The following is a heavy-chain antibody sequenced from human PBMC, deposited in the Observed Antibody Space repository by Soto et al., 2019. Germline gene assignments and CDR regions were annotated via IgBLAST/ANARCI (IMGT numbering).Heavy chain of an antibody. CDR1: GFSFRSYA. V-gene: IGHV3-23*01. D-gene: IGHD3-10*01. CDR2: ISASGGST. Sequence: PGGSLRLSCAASGFSFRSYAMSWVRQAPGKGLEWVSSISASGGSTFYAGSVEGRFTMSRDNSKDTLNLQMSSLRAEDTAIYYCAKALWVGELDLGHKYFGLDVWGQGTTVTVSS. CDR3: AKALWVGELDLGHKYFGLDV. J-gene: IGHJ6*02.